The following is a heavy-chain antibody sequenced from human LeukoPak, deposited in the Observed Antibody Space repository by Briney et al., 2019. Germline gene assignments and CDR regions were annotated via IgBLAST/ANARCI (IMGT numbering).Heavy chain of an antibody. CDR3: ARYSGQIVVVPAASYWYFYV. J-gene: IGHJ2*01. Sequence: SETLSLTCAVYGGSFCGYYRSWIRQPPGKGLEWIGEINHSGSTNYNPSLKSRVTISVDTSKNQFSLKLSSVTAADTAVYYCARYSGQIVVVPAASYWYFYVCSRGTLVTVSS. CDR2: INHSGST. V-gene: IGHV4-34*01. CDR1: GGSFCGYY. D-gene: IGHD2-2*01.